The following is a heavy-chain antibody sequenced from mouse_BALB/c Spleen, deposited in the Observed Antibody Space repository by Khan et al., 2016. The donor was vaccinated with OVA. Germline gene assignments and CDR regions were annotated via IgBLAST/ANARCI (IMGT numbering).Heavy chain of an antibody. CDR2: ISYSGNT. V-gene: IGHV3-8*02. CDR3: SCELRGFAY. D-gene: IGHD1-1*01. J-gene: IGHJ3*01. Sequence: EVQLQESGPSLVKPSQTLSLTCSVTGDSITSGYWNWIRKFPGNKLEYMGYISYSGNTYYNPSLKSRISTIRDTSKNQYYLQWKSVTTEDPATYYCSCELRGFAYWGQGTLVTVSA. CDR1: GDSITSGY.